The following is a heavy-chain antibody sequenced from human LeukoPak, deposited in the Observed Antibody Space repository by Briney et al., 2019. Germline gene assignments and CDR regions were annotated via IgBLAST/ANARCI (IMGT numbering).Heavy chain of an antibody. CDR2: ISAYNGKT. J-gene: IGHJ4*02. CDR1: GYTFTSYG. CDR3: ARGGLFRLGELSLNDY. D-gene: IGHD3-16*02. Sequence: ASVKVSCKASGYTFTSYGISWVRQAPGQGLEWMGWISAYNGKTNYAQKLQGRVTMATDTSTSTAYMELRSLRSDDTAVYYCARGGLFRLGELSLNDYWGQGTLVTVSS. V-gene: IGHV1-18*01.